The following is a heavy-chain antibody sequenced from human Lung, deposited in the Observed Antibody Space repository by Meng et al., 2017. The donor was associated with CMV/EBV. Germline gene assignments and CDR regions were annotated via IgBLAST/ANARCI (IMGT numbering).Heavy chain of an antibody. CDR2: IYYSGST. D-gene: IGHD6-6*01. CDR3: AKQSIAARSHY. V-gene: IGHV4-39*01. CDR1: GGSISSSSYY. Sequence: SXTLSLNCTVSGGSISSSSYYWGWIRQPPGKGLEWIGSIYYSGSTYYNPSLKSRVTISVDTSKNQFSLKLSSVTAADTAVYYCAKQSIAARSHYWGQGTLVTVPQ. J-gene: IGHJ4*02.